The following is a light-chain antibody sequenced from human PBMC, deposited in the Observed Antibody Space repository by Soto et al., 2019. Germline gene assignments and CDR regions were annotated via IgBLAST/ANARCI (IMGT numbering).Light chain of an antibody. CDR2: WAS. J-gene: IGKJ4*01. V-gene: IGKV4-1*01. CDR3: QQYYNTPLT. Sequence: DIVMTQSPDSLAVSLGERATINCKSSQSVLYSNNKNYLGWYQQKPGQPPKLLIYWASTRESGVPDRFSGSGSKTEFPLTNHRLQAEDGAIYYCQQYYNTPLTFGGGTKVEIK. CDR1: QSVLYSNNKNY.